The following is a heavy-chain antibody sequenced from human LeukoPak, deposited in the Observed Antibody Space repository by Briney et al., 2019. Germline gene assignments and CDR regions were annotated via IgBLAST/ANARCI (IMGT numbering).Heavy chain of an antibody. Sequence: ASVKVSCKASGYTFTSYGISWVRQAPGQGLEWMGWTSAYNGNTNYAQKLQGRVTMTTDTSTSTAYMELRSLRSDDTAVYYCARQYYGSGSYYNVFDPWGQGTLVTVSS. CDR1: GYTFTSYG. J-gene: IGHJ5*02. CDR2: TSAYNGNT. D-gene: IGHD3-10*01. V-gene: IGHV1-18*01. CDR3: ARQYYGSGSYYNVFDP.